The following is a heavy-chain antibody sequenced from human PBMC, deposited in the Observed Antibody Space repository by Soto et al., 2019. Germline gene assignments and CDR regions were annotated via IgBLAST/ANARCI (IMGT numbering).Heavy chain of an antibody. V-gene: IGHV3-7*03. CDR2: IKRDGSEK. CDR3: ASLEWESSGYADY. J-gene: IGHJ4*02. D-gene: IGHD3-3*01. Sequence: EVQLVESGGGLVQPGGSLRLSCAASGFIFGNNWMSWVRQAPGKGLEWVANIKRDGSEKYYVDSVKGRFAISRENAKNTLYLQMNSLRADDTAVYYCASLEWESSGYADYWGQGTLVTVSS. CDR1: GFIFGNNW.